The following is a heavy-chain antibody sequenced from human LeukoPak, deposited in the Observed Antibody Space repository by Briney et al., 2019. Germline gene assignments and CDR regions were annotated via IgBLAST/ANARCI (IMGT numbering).Heavy chain of an antibody. CDR2: IKQDGSET. CDR3: ATCSGNGREFQH. Sequence: GGSLRLSCAASGFIFSNNWMSWVRQAPGKGLEWVANIKQDGSETYYVDSVKGRFTISRDNAKNSVYLQMNNLRAEDTAVYYCATCSGNGREFQHWGQGTLVTVSS. J-gene: IGHJ1*01. V-gene: IGHV3-7*01. D-gene: IGHD2-15*01. CDR1: GFIFSNNW.